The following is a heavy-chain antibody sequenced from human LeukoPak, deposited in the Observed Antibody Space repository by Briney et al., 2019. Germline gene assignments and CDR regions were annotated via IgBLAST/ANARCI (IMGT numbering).Heavy chain of an antibody. D-gene: IGHD4-17*01. CDR1: GYTFTGYY. Sequence: ASVKVSCKASGYTFTGYYIHWVRQAPGQGLEWMGWISPNSGGTNYAQKFQGRVTMTRDTSISTAYMELSRLRSDDTAVYCCAREFDYGDYVPPRDWGQGTLVTVSS. CDR2: ISPNSGGT. CDR3: AREFDYGDYVPPRD. V-gene: IGHV1-2*02. J-gene: IGHJ4*02.